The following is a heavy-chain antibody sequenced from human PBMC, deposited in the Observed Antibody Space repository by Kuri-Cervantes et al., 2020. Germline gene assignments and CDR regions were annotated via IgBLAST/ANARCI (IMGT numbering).Heavy chain of an antibody. CDR2: INPSGGST. Sequence: ASVTVSCKASGYTFTSYDINWVRQATGQGLEWMGIINPSGGSTSYAQKFQGRVTMTRDTSTSTVYMELSSLRSEDTAVYYCARDSGTVTTGSYYYYGMDVWGQGTTVTVSS. V-gene: IGHV1-46*01. J-gene: IGHJ6*02. D-gene: IGHD4-17*01. CDR3: ARDSGTVTTGSYYYYGMDV. CDR1: GYTFTSYD.